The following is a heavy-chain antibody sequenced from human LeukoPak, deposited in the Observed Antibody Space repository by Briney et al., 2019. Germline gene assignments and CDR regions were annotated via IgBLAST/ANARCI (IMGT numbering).Heavy chain of an antibody. CDR2: ISVYNGNT. CDR3: ARKPVCFWSGYYCDY. D-gene: IGHD3-3*01. V-gene: IGHV1-18*01. Sequence: ASVKVSCTASGYTFTSYGISWVRQAPGQGLERMGWISVYNGNTNYAQKLQGRVTMTTDTSTSTVYMELRSLRSDDTAVYYCARKPVCFWSGYYCDYWGQGTLVTVSS. J-gene: IGHJ4*02. CDR1: GYTFTSYG.